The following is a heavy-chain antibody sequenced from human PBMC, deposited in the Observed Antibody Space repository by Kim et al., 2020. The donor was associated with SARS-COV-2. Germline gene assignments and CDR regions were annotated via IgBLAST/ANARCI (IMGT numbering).Heavy chain of an antibody. J-gene: IGHJ3*02. Sequence: AQKFQGRVTMTRDTSTSPVYMELSSLRSEDTAVYYCAALSPYPNDAFDIWGQGTMVTVSS. CDR3: AALSPYPNDAFDI. D-gene: IGHD7-27*01. V-gene: IGHV1-46*01.